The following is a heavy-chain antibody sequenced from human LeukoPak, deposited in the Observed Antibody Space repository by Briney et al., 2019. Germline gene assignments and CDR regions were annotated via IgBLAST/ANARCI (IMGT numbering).Heavy chain of an antibody. V-gene: IGHV4-34*01. CDR2: ITERGST. CDR1: GGSFRGHY. J-gene: IGHJ5*02. CDR3: ARGPITEDGTFHSPDA. Sequence: SETLSLTCAVSGGSFRGHYCSCIRQSPGKRLEWIGEITERGSTNYNPSLKSRVTISRDTSKNHFSLKVSSVTAADAAVYYCARGPITEDGTFHSPDAWGQGTPVTVSS. D-gene: IGHD1-1*01.